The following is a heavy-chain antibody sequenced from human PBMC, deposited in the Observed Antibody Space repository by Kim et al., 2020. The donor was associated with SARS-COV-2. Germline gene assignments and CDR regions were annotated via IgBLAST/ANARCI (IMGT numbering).Heavy chain of an antibody. CDR3: AKDDHGSSWVPHFDY. CDR2: ISGSGGST. Sequence: GGSLRLSCAASGFTFSSYAMSWVRQAPGKGLEWVSAISGSGGSTYYADSVKGRFTISRDNSKNTLYLQMNSLRAEDTAVYYCAKDDHGSSWVPHFDYWGQGTLVTVSS. J-gene: IGHJ4*02. V-gene: IGHV3-23*01. D-gene: IGHD6-13*01. CDR1: GFTFSSYA.